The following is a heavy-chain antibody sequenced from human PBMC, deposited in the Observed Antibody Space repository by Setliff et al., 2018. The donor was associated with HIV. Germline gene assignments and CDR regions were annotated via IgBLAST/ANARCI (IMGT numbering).Heavy chain of an antibody. V-gene: IGHV4-4*08. D-gene: IGHD5-18*01. CDR3: RGVDTAMVGFFDY. Sequence: TLSLTCTVSGGSISGYYWSWIRQPPGKGMEWIGYIYTSGSTNYNPSLKSRVTISVDTSKNQFSLKLSSVTAADTAVYYCRGVDTAMVGFFDYWGQGTLVTVSS. CDR1: GGSISGYY. J-gene: IGHJ4*02. CDR2: IYTSGST.